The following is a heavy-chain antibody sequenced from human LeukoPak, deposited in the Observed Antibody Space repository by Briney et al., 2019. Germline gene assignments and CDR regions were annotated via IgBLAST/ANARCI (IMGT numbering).Heavy chain of an antibody. D-gene: IGHD6-19*01. CDR3: AITGGYSSGHYFDY. J-gene: IGHJ4*02. CDR2: IIPIFGIA. V-gene: IGHV1-69*04. CDR1: GGTFSSYA. Sequence: SVKVSCKASGGTFSSYAISWVRQAPGQGLEWMGRIIPIFGIANYAQKFQGRVTITADKSTSTAYMELSSLRSEDTAVYYCAITGGYSSGHYFDYWGQGALVTVSS.